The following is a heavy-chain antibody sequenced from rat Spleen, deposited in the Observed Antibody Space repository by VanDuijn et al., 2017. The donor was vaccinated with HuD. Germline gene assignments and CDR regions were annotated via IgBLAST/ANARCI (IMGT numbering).Heavy chain of an antibody. Sequence: QVQLKESGPGLVQPSQTLSLTCTVSGFSLTSYNVHWVRQPTGKGLEWMGVIWTGGSTDYNSALKSRLSISRDTSKSQVFLKMNSLQNEDLATYYCARASGSYGWYFDCWGPGTMVTVSS. J-gene: IGHJ1*01. D-gene: IGHD1-2*01. CDR1: GFSLTSYN. CDR2: IWTGGST. CDR3: ARASGSYGWYFDC. V-gene: IGHV2-30*01.